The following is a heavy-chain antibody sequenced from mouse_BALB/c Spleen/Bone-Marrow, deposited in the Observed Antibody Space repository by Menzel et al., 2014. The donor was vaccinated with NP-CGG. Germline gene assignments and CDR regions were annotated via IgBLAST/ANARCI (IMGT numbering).Heavy chain of an antibody. CDR2: ISSGGSYT. CDR1: GFTFSSYG. V-gene: IGHV5-6*01. J-gene: IGHJ2*01. CDR3: ARLPYGGPDY. Sequence: EVHLVGSGGDLVKPGGSLKLSCAASGFTFSSYGMSWVRQTPDKRLEWVATISSGGSYTYYPDSVKGRFTISRDNAINTLYLQMSSLKSEDTAMYYCARLPYGGPDYWGQGTTLTVSS. D-gene: IGHD1-1*02.